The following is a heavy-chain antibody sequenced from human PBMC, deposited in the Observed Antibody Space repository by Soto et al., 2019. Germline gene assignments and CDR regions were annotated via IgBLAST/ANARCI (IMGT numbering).Heavy chain of an antibody. D-gene: IGHD6-19*01. J-gene: IGHJ3*02. CDR1: GFTFSSYA. Sequence: EVQLVESGGGLVQPGGSLRLSCAASGFTFSSYAMHWVRQAPGKGLEYVSAISSNGGRTYYANSVKGRFTISRDNSKNTLYLQMGSLRAEDMDVYYCAREGLRDAFDIWGQGTMVTVSS. CDR2: ISSNGGRT. CDR3: AREGLRDAFDI. V-gene: IGHV3-64*01.